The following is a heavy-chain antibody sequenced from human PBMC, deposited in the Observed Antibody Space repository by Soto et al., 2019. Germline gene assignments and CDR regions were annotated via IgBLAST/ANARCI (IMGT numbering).Heavy chain of an antibody. CDR1: GFSLTTNGVG. CDR2: IYWDGDE. Sequence: QITLKESGPALVKPTQTLTLTCTFSGFSLTTNGVGVGWIRQPPGKALERLALIYWDGDERYRPSLQSRLTITKDTSKRQVVLTMTNMNPVDTDTYYCAHRITPRIFRYWGQGTLVTVSS. CDR3: AHRITPRIFRY. D-gene: IGHD3-10*01. V-gene: IGHV2-5*02. J-gene: IGHJ4*02.